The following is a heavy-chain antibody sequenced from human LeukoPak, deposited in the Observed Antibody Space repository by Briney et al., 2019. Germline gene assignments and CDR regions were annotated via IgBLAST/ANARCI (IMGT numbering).Heavy chain of an antibody. D-gene: IGHD1-1*01. CDR1: GFTFSDYD. Sequence: TGGSLRLSCAASGFTFSDYDMHWVRQATGKGLEWVSAIGTAGDTYYTGSVKGRFTISRENAKNSLYLQMNSLRAGDTAVYYCARVAKERVGGVYYFDYWGQGPLVTVSS. V-gene: IGHV3-13*01. J-gene: IGHJ4*02. CDR3: ARVAKERVGGVYYFDY. CDR2: IGTAGDT.